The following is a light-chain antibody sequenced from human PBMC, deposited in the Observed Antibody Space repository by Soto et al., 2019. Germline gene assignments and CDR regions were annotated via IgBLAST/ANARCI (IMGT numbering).Light chain of an antibody. CDR1: QSVRSN. Sequence: SHSGVTLSVTKGERATLSCRASQSVRSNLAWYQQKPGQAPRLLIYGASNRATGIPDRFSGSGSGTDFTLTISRLEPEDFAVYYCQQYGSSGTFGQGTKVDIK. CDR2: GAS. V-gene: IGKV3-20*01. J-gene: IGKJ1*01. CDR3: QQYGSSGT.